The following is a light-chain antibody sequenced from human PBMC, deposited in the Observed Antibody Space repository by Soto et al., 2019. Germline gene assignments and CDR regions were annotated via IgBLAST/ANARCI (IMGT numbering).Light chain of an antibody. Sequence: QSALAQPASVSAPPGQSITISCIGTYSDIGGYKHVSWYQQHPGKAPKLIIYDASNRPSGISNRFSASKSGNTASLTISGLQADDEADYYCSSYTSSTSLLIFGAGTKVTVL. CDR2: DAS. V-gene: IGLV2-14*03. CDR1: YSDIGGYKH. CDR3: SSYTSSTSLLI. J-gene: IGLJ1*01.